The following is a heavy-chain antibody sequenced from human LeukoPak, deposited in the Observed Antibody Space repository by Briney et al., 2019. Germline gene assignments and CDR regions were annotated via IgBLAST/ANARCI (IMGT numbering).Heavy chain of an antibody. CDR3: TRDRKYCDDSGGYSPSYCYGMDV. Sequence: SETLSLTCTVSGGSINNHYWRWIRQSPGTGLEWIGYVYSSGSINYNPSLESRVTISVDTSKNQFSLRLSSVTAADTAVYYCTRDRKYCDDSGGYSPSYCYGMDVWGQGTTVTVSS. J-gene: IGHJ6*02. CDR1: GGSINNHY. D-gene: IGHD3-22*01. CDR2: VYSSGSI. V-gene: IGHV4-59*11.